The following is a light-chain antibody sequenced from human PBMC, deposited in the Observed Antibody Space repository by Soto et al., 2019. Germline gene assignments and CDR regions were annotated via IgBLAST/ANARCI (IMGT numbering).Light chain of an antibody. CDR2: DAS. CDR1: QSVSRY. J-gene: IGKJ1*01. CDR3: HQRSNWPWT. V-gene: IGKV3-11*01. Sequence: EIVLTQSPATLSLSPGERATLSCRASQSVSRYLAWYQHKVGQAPRLLIYDASSRATGIPARFSGSGSGTDFTLTISSPEPEDFAVYYCHQRSNWPWTFGQGTKVEIK.